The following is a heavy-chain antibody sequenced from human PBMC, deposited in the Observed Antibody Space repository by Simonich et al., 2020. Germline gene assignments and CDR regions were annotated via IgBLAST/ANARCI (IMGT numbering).Heavy chain of an antibody. J-gene: IGHJ3*02. CDR1: GSSISSSSYY. D-gene: IGHD3-10*02. CDR2: IYSCGTN. CDR3: ARHAVFAFDI. Sequence: HLQLQESGPGLVKPSATLYLTGTVSGSSISSSSYYWSGVRLPPGKGLAWIGSIYSCGTNHHNTSLTQRRTISAATTNIQFSLKLSTGTAADAAVYYCARHAVFAFDIWGQGTMVTVSS. V-gene: IGHV4-39*01.